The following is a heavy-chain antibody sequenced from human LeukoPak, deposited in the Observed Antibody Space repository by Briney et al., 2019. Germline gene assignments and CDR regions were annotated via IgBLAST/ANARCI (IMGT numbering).Heavy chain of an antibody. D-gene: IGHD5-12*01. J-gene: IGHJ4*02. V-gene: IGHV4-59*08. CDR3: ARCYSGYSFDY. CDR1: GGSISSYY. Sequence: SETLSLTCTVSGGSISSYYWSWIRQPPGKGLEWIGYIYYSGSTNYNPSLKSRVTISVDTSKNQFSLKLSSVTAADTAVYYCARCYSGYSFDYWGQGTLVTVSS. CDR2: IYYSGST.